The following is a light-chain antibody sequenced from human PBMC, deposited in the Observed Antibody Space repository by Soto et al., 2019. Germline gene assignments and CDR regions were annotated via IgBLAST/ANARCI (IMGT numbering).Light chain of an antibody. Sequence: DIQMTQSPSSLSTSVGDRVTISCRASQSISSFLNWFQQKPGKAPKLLIYAASSLQSGVPSRFSGSGSGTNFNLTIDSLQPEDFATYYCKQSYSIWWTFGQGTKVDIK. CDR3: KQSYSIWWT. V-gene: IGKV1-39*01. CDR1: QSISSF. J-gene: IGKJ1*01. CDR2: AAS.